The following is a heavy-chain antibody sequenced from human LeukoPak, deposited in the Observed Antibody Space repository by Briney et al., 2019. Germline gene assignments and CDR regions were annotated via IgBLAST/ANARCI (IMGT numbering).Heavy chain of an antibody. D-gene: IGHD1-14*01. CDR2: IYYSGST. J-gene: IGHJ4*02. Sequence: AETLALMCNVSGGSISSHYWSWIRQPPGEGLEWIGYIYYSGSTNYNPSLKSRVTISVDTSKNQFSLKLSSVTAADTAVYYCVRDRPEENYFDYWGQGTLVTVSS. V-gene: IGHV4-59*11. CDR1: GGSISSHY. CDR3: VRDRPEENYFDY.